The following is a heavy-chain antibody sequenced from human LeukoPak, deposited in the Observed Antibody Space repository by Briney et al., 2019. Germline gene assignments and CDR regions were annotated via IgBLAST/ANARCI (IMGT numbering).Heavy chain of an antibody. D-gene: IGHD4-17*01. CDR1: GFTFSSYA. Sequence: AGGSLRLSCAASGFTFSSYAMSWVRQAPGKGLEWVSAISGSGGSTYYADSVKGRFTISRDNSKNTLYLQMNSLRAEDTAVCYCAKERTVTSNHFDYWGQGTLVTVSS. J-gene: IGHJ4*02. CDR3: AKERTVTSNHFDY. CDR2: ISGSGGST. V-gene: IGHV3-23*01.